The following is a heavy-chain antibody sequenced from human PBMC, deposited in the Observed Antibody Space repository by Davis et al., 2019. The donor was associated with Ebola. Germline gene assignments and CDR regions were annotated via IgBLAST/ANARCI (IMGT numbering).Heavy chain of an antibody. V-gene: IGHV4-34*01. CDR2: INHSGST. CDR1: GGSISSYY. CDR3: ARHGEYSGYDFGWFDP. D-gene: IGHD5-12*01. Sequence: MPSETLSLTCTVSGGSISSYYWSWIRQPPGKGLEWIGEINHSGSTNYNPSLKSRVTISVDTSKNQFSLKLSSVTAADTAVYYCARHGEYSGYDFGWFDPWGQGTLVTVSS. J-gene: IGHJ5*02.